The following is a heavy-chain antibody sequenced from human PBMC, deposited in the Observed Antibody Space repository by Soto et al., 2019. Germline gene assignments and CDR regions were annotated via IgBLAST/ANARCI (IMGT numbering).Heavy chain of an antibody. CDR3: TRDGRGLGRLSLFEY. V-gene: IGHV3-53*01. CDR1: GVNVNSDY. CDR2: IYSGETT. D-gene: IGHD2-21*02. J-gene: IGHJ4*02. Sequence: GGSLRLSCADSGVNVNSDYMNWVRQTPGKGLEWVASIYSGETTYYADSVRGRFTISSDKSKNTLYFQLSSLRIEDTAVYYCTRDGRGLGRLSLFEYWGQGVLVTVSS.